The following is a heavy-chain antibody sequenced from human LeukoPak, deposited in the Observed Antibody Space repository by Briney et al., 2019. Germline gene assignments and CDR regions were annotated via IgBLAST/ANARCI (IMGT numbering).Heavy chain of an antibody. CDR2: INHSGST. CDR3: ARGVVRFLEWFIDY. V-gene: IGHV4-34*01. D-gene: IGHD3-3*01. J-gene: IGHJ4*02. CDR1: GGSFSGYY. Sequence: SETLSLTCAVYGGSFSGYYWNWIRQPPGKGLEWIGEINHSGSTNYNPSLKSRVTISVDTSKNQFSLKLSSVTAADTAVYYCARGVVRFLEWFIDYWGQGTLVTVSS.